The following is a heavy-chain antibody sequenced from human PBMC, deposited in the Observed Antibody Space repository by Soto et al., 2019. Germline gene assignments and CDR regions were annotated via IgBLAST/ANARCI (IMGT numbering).Heavy chain of an antibody. CDR1: GGSISSGTYY. CDR2: ISHSGST. Sequence: QVQLQESGPGLVKPSQTLFLTCTVSGGSISSGTYYWSWIRQHPGKGLEWIGYISHSGSTYYNPSLASRISIAVDTSKNQFSLRLSSVTAADTAVYYCARDRNFFRSSGPDYWGQGTLVTVSS. V-gene: IGHV4-31*03. CDR3: ARDRNFFRSSGPDY. D-gene: IGHD3-22*01. J-gene: IGHJ4*02.